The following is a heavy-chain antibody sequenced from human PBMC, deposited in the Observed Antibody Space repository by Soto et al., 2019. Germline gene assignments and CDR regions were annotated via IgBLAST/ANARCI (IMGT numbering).Heavy chain of an antibody. D-gene: IGHD2-15*01. J-gene: IGHJ4*02. CDR3: IKEGLXAQGMVAAKSKEYYFDY. CDR1: GFTFGYYA. Sequence: PGGSLRLSCTASGFTFGYYAMSWVRQAPGKGLEWVGFIRSKAYGGTTEYAASVKGRFTISRDDSKSIAYLQMNSLKTEDTAVYYCIKEGLXAQGMVAAKSKEYYFDYWGQGTLVTVSS. V-gene: IGHV3-49*04. CDR2: IRSKAYGGTT.